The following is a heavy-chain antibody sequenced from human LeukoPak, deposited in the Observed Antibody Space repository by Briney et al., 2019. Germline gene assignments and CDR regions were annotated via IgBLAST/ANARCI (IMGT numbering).Heavy chain of an antibody. CDR2: IYPGDFNT. CDR1: GYSFTSYW. CDR3: AKGWYCTNGVCYTTAAYFDY. Sequence: PGESLKISCKGSGYSFTSYWIGWVRQMPGKGLEWMGIIYPGDFNTRYSPSFQGQVTISADKSISTAYLQWSSLKASDTAMYYCAKGWYCTNGVCYTTAAYFDYWGQGTLVTVSS. V-gene: IGHV5-51*01. J-gene: IGHJ4*02. D-gene: IGHD2-8*01.